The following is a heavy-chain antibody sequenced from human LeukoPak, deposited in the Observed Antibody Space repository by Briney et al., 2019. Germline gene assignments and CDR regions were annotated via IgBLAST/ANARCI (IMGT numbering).Heavy chain of an antibody. CDR2: IYYSGNT. D-gene: IGHD2-15*01. CDR1: GGSFSGYY. J-gene: IGHJ5*02. CDR3: ARVFVYCSGGSCYWGWFDP. Sequence: SETLSLTCAVYGGSFSGYYWSWIRQPPGKGLEWIGYIYYSGNTNYNPSLKSRVTISVDTSKNQFSLKLSSVTAADTAMYYCARVFVYCSGGSCYWGWFDPWGQGTLVTVSS. V-gene: IGHV4-59*01.